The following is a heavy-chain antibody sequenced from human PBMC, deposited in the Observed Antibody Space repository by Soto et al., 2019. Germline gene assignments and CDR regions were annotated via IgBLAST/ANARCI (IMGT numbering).Heavy chain of an antibody. CDR1: GGTFSSYA. CDR3: ARDNPGGIAALWAVGNFDY. D-gene: IGHD6-13*01. CDR2: IIPIFGTA. J-gene: IGHJ4*02. Sequence: GASVRVPCKASGGTFSSYAISWVRQAPGQGLEWMGGIIPIFGTANYAQKFQGRVTITADESTSTAYMELSSLRSEDTAVYYCARDNPGGIAALWAVGNFDYWGQGTLVTVSS. V-gene: IGHV1-69*13.